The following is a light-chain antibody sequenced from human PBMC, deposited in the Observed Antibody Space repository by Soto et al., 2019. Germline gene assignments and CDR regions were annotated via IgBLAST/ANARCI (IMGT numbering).Light chain of an antibody. CDR1: QSVSSSSY. CDR2: GAS. J-gene: IGKJ2*01. Sequence: EIVLTQSPGTLSLSPGERATLSCRTSQSVSSSSYLAWYQQKPGQAPRLLIYGASSRATDIADRFSGSGSGTDFTLTISRLEPEEFAVYYCQQYGSSSYTFGQGTKLEIK. V-gene: IGKV3-20*01. CDR3: QQYGSSSYT.